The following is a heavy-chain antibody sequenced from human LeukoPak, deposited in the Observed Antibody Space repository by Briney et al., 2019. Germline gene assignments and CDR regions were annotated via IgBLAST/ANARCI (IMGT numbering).Heavy chain of an antibody. CDR1: GYTFTGYY. D-gene: IGHD3-9*01. CDR2: INPNSSGT. CDR3: AREDDILTGFDY. V-gene: IGHV1-2*02. Sequence: ASVKVSCKASGYTFTGYYMHWVRQAPGQGLEWMGWINPNSSGTNYAQKFQGRVTMTRDTSISTAYMELSRLRSDDTAVYYCAREDDILTGFDYWGQGTLVTVSS. J-gene: IGHJ4*02.